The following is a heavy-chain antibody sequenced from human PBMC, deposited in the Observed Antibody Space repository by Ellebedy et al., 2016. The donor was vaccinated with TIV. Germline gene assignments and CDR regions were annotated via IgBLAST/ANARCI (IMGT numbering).Heavy chain of an antibody. CDR1: GFTFDDYG. Sequence: PGGSLRLSCAASGFTFDDYGMSWVRQAPGKGLEWVSGINWNGGSTGYADSVRGRFTISRDNSKNSLYLQMNSLRTEDTALYYCARATGHTDFDYWGQGTLVTVSS. CDR2: INWNGGST. J-gene: IGHJ4*02. V-gene: IGHV3-20*04. CDR3: ARATGHTDFDY.